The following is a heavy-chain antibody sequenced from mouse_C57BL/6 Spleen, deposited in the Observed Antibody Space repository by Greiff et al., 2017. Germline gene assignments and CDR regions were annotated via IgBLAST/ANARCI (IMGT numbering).Heavy chain of an antibody. V-gene: IGHV1-72*01. CDR3: ASCDYYGSIHY. CDR2: IDPNSGGT. Sequence: KESCQASGYTFTRYWMHWVKQRPGRGLKWIGRIDPNSGGTQYNEKFKSKSKLTVDKPSSTDYMQLSTLASADSAVYYCASCDYYGSIHYWGPGTTLTGAS. CDR1: GYTFTRYW. J-gene: IGHJ2*01. D-gene: IGHD1-1*01.